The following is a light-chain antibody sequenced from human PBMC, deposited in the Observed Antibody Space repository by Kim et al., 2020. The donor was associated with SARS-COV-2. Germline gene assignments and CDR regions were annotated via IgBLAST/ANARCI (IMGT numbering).Light chain of an antibody. J-gene: IGKJ4*01. Sequence: EIVLTQSPATLSLSPGQRVTLSCGASQSVSSSYLAWYQHKHGQAPRILIYGASRRATGISDRFIGRGSGTDFTLIISRLEPEDFAVYHCQQYGSIPHTFGGGTKVDIK. CDR3: QQYGSIPHT. CDR1: QSVSSSY. V-gene: IGKV3-20*01. CDR2: GAS.